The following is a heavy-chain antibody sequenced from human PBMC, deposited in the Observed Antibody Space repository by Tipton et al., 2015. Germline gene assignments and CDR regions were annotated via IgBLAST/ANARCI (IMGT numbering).Heavy chain of an antibody. Sequence: VQLVQSGAEVKKPGESLKISCKGSGYIFTSFWIGWVRQMPGKGLEWMGTIYPGDSETRYNPSFQGQVPISAEKSITTAYLQWRSLKASDTAMYYCVRRARRVGSHSYPYYFDYWGQGTLVPVSS. D-gene: IGHD1-26*01. J-gene: IGHJ4*02. CDR2: IYPGDSET. CDR3: VRRARRVGSHSYPYYFDY. V-gene: IGHV5-51*01. CDR1: GYIFTSFW.